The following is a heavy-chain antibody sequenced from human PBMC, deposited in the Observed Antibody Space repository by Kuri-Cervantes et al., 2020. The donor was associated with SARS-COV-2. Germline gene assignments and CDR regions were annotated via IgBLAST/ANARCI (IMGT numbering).Heavy chain of an antibody. Sequence: SVKVSCKASGGTFSSYAISWVRQAPGQGLEWMGGIIPIFGTANYAQKFQGRVTITADKSMSTAYMELSSLRSEDTAVYYCARGKDIVVVVGTGYGMDVWGQGTTVTVSS. V-gene: IGHV1-69*06. D-gene: IGHD2-15*01. J-gene: IGHJ6*02. CDR1: GGTFSSYA. CDR2: IIPIFGTA. CDR3: ARGKDIVVVVGTGYGMDV.